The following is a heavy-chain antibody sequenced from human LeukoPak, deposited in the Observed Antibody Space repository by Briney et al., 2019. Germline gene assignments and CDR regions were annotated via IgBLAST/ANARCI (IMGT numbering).Heavy chain of an antibody. D-gene: IGHD2-2*01. J-gene: IGHJ5*02. CDR3: ARDRAVVVPAAIPIDP. CDR1: GYSFASYG. Sequence: ASVKVSCKASGYSFASYGIIWVRQAPGHGLEWMGWIKTYNGNTNYAQKFQGRVTLTTDTSTRTAYMELRSLTSDDTAVYYCARDRAVVVPAAIPIDPWGQGTLVTVSS. CDR2: IKTYNGNT. V-gene: IGHV1-18*01.